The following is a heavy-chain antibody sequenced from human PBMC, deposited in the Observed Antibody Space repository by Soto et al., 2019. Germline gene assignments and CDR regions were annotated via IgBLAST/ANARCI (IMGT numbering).Heavy chain of an antibody. D-gene: IGHD6-6*01. J-gene: IGHJ4*02. V-gene: IGHV3-23*01. CDR1: GFSFSSYV. CDR3: AKVVRNLDY. Sequence: EVQLLESGGGLVQPGGSLRLSCAASGFSFSSYVMSWVRQAPGKGLEWVSVISTVSGSTYYADSVKGRFTISRDNSKNTLFLQMNSLRAEDTAVYYCAKVVRNLDYWGKGTLVTVSS. CDR2: ISTVSGST.